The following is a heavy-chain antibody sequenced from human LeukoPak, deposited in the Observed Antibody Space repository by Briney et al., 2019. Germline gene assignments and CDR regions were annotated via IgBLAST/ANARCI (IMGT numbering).Heavy chain of an antibody. V-gene: IGHV3-21*06. CDR1: GFNFRGYN. J-gene: IGHJ4*02. CDR3: VRDFAFGFCNTTTCRYPFDS. CDR2: MSTSSTYI. D-gene: IGHD3-16*01. Sequence: GRSLRLSCAASGFNFRGYNMNWVRQAPEKGLEWVSSMSTSSTYIYYADSIKGRFTISRDDARSLLYLQMDSLRAEDTAVYYCVRDFAFGFCNTTTCRYPFDSWGQGTLVTVSS.